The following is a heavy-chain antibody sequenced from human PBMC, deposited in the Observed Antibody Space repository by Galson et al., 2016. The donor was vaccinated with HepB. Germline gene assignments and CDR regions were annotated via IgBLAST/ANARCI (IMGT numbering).Heavy chain of an antibody. V-gene: IGHV3-72*01. J-gene: IGHJ4*02. Sequence: SLRLSCAASGFTFSDHYMDWVRQAPGKGLEWVGRIRSRKIIYTTEYATSVKGRITISGDDSKNLMFLQMTSLKIEDTAVYFCVGGRTGSAFDYWGQGILVTTSS. D-gene: IGHD1-26*01. CDR1: GFTFSDHY. CDR3: VGGRTGSAFDY. CDR2: IRSRKIIYTT.